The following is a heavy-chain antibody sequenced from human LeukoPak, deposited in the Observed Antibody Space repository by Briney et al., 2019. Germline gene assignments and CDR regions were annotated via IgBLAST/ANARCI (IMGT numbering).Heavy chain of an antibody. V-gene: IGHV3-53*01. CDR2: IYSGTI. CDR1: GFTVSSNS. J-gene: IGHJ4*02. D-gene: IGHD6-19*01. CDR3: ARKGLPVAGCFDY. Sequence: PGGSLRLSCTVSGFTVSSNSMSWVRQAPGKGLEWVSFIYSGTIHYSDSVKGRFTISRDNAKNSFYLQMNSLRAEDTAVYFCARKGLPVAGCFDYWGQGILVTVSS.